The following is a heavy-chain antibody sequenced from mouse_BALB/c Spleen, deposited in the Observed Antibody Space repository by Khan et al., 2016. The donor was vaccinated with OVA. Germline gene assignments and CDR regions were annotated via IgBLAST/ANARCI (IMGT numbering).Heavy chain of an antibody. CDR2: IDPFSGGT. J-gene: IGHJ3*01. Sequence: VQLKQSGPELMKPGASVKISCKASGYSFTSYYIHWVKESHGKSLEWIGYIDPFSGGTTYNQKFKGKATLTVDKSSSTAYIHLSNLTSEDSAVCYCTRHGYVAWFTYWGQGTLVTVSA. CDR1: GYSFTSYY. D-gene: IGHD2-2*01. V-gene: IGHV1S135*01. CDR3: TRHGYVAWFTY.